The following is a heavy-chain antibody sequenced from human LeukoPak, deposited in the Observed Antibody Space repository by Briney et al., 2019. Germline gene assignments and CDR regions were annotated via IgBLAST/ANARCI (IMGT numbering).Heavy chain of an antibody. Sequence: SQTLSLTCAVSGGSISSGGYSWSWIRQPPGKGLEWIGYIYHSGSTYYNPSLKSRVAISVDKSENHISLKLTSVTAADTAVYYCAREGGPYRPLDYSGQGTLVTVAS. CDR3: AREGGPYRPLDY. CDR1: GGSISSGGYS. CDR2: IYHSGST. V-gene: IGHV4-30-2*01. J-gene: IGHJ4*02.